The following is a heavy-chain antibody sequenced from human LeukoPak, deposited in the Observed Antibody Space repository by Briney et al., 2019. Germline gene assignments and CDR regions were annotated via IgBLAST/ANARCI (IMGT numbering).Heavy chain of an antibody. CDR1: GFTFSSYA. J-gene: IGHJ4*02. CDR3: AKAPVGWLRPLDY. CDR2: ISGSGGST. D-gene: IGHD5-12*01. Sequence: GGPLRLSCAASGFTFSSYAMSWVRQAPGKGLEWVSAISGSGGSTYYADSVKGRFTISRDNSKNTLHLQMNSLRVEDTAVYYCAKAPVGWLRPLDYWGQGTLVTVSS. V-gene: IGHV3-23*01.